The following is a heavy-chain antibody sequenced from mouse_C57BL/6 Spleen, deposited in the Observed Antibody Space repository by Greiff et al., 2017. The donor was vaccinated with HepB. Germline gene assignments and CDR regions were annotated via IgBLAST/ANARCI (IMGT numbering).Heavy chain of an antibody. J-gene: IGHJ4*01. V-gene: IGHV1-82*01. Sequence: QVQLQQSGPELVKPGASVKISCKASGYAFSSSWMNWVKQRPGKGLEWIGRIYPGDGDTNYNGKFKGKATLTADKSSSTAYMQLSSLTSEDSAVYFCARDYYGSSYHAMDYWGQGTSVTVSS. CDR3: ARDYYGSSYHAMDY. CDR2: IYPGDGDT. D-gene: IGHD1-1*01. CDR1: GYAFSSSW.